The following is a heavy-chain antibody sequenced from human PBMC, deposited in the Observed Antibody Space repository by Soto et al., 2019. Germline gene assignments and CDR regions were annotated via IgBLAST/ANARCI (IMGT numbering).Heavy chain of an antibody. CDR3: AKGGSGSYLEYFDY. D-gene: IGHD1-26*01. J-gene: IGHJ4*02. CDR1: GFTFDDYT. Sequence: GGSLRLSCAASGFTFDDYTMHWVRQAPGKGLEWVSLISWDGGSTYYADSVKGRFTISRDNSKNSLYLQMNSLRTEDTALYYCAKGGSGSYLEYFDYWGQGTLVTVSS. V-gene: IGHV3-43*01. CDR2: ISWDGGST.